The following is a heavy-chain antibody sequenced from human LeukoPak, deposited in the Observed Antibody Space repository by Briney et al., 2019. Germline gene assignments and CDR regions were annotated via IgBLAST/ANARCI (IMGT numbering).Heavy chain of an antibody. Sequence: SVKVSCKASGGTFSSYAISWVRQAPGQGLEWMGGIIPIFGTANYAQKFQGRVTITADESTSTAYMELSRLRSDDTAVYYCAREGYYDAFDIWGQGTMVTVSS. CDR3: AREGYYDAFDI. V-gene: IGHV1-69*13. CDR2: IIPIFGTA. D-gene: IGHD3-22*01. J-gene: IGHJ3*02. CDR1: GGTFSSYA.